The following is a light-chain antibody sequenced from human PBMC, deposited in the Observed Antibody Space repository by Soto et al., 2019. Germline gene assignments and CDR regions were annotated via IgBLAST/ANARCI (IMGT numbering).Light chain of an antibody. CDR2: KAS. V-gene: IGKV1-39*01. Sequence: DIQMTQSPSSLSASVGDRVTITCRASQSISSYLNWYQQKPGKAPKRLIYKASSLESGVPSRFSGSGSGTEFTLTISSLQPEDFATYYCQQTNSFPHTFGGGTKVDI. CDR1: QSISSY. J-gene: IGKJ4*01. CDR3: QQTNSFPHT.